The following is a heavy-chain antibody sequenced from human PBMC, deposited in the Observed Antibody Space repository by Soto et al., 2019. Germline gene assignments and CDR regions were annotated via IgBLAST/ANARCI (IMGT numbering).Heavy chain of an antibody. CDR3: AKGLLNGRWYAAD. Sequence: EVHLLESGGVLVQPGESLRLSCETSGFTFTNCVMTWVRQPPGKRLEWVSVITTNGHTDYADSVKGRFTISRDNSKNTVDLQMNRLRGEDTAIYYCAKGLLNGRWYAADWGQGTLVTVSS. CDR1: GFTFTNCV. CDR2: ITTNGHT. J-gene: IGHJ4*02. D-gene: IGHD6-13*01. V-gene: IGHV3-23*01.